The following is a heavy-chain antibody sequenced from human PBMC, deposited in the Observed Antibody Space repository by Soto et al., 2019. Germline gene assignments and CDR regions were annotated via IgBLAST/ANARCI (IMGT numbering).Heavy chain of an antibody. D-gene: IGHD6-19*01. CDR1: GFTISTYW. V-gene: IGHV3-74*01. CDR3: ARAWGVAVAGLYYYGLDV. Sequence: SLRLSCAASGFTISTYWMYWVRQAPGKGLVWVSRINSDGSSTDYADSVKGRVTISRDNAKNTLNLQMSSLRAEDTAVYYCARAWGVAVAGLYYYGLDVWGQGATVTVSS. J-gene: IGHJ6*02. CDR2: INSDGSST.